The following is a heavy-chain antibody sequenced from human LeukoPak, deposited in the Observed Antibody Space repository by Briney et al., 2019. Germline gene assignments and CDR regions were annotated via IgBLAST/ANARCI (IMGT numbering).Heavy chain of an antibody. CDR2: IYYSGST. CDR1: GGSISSYY. J-gene: IGHJ6*02. Sequence: PSETLSLTCTVSGGSISSYYWSWIRQPPGKGLEWIGYIYYSGSTNYNPSLKSRVTISVDTSKNQFSLKLSSVTAADTAVYYCARDSGSSWYTGMDVWGQGTTVTVSS. D-gene: IGHD6-13*01. CDR3: ARDSGSSWYTGMDV. V-gene: IGHV4-59*01.